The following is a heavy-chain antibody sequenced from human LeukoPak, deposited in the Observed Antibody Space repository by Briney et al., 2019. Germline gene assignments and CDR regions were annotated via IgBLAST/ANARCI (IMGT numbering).Heavy chain of an antibody. D-gene: IGHD3-22*01. CDR1: GYIFTSYG. Sequence: ASVKVSCKASGYIFTSYGISWVRQAPGQGLEWMGWISAYNGNTNYAQKLQGRVTMTTDTSTSTAYMELRSLRSDDTAVYYCARDALTQYYYDSSGYYDYWGQGALVTVSS. V-gene: IGHV1-18*01. J-gene: IGHJ4*02. CDR3: ARDALTQYYYDSSGYYDY. CDR2: ISAYNGNT.